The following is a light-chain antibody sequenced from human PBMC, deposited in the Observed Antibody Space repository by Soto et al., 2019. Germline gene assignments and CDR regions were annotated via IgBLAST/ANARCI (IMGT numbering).Light chain of an antibody. CDR1: QSVSSNH. Sequence: GAGATLSCRASQSVSSNHLAWYQLKPGQAPRLLIYGGSRRATGIPVRFSGSVSETVFTLIITRLEPEDFAVYFCQQYSSSRTFGQGTKVDIK. J-gene: IGKJ1*01. CDR3: QQYSSSRT. V-gene: IGKV3-20*01. CDR2: GGS.